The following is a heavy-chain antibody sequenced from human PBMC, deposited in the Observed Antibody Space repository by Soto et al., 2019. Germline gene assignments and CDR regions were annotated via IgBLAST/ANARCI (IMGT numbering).Heavy chain of an antibody. CDR3: AKDSGAVVVHAAVGYNCFDP. CDR1: GFTFSSYA. CDR2: ISGRGGGT. V-gene: IGHV3-23*01. Sequence: EVQLLESGRGLVQPGGSLRLSCAASGFTFSSYAMSWVRQAPGKGLEWVSAISGRGGGTYYADSVKGRSTISRDNSKNLLYLLMNRLRGEDTGVYDCAKDSGAVVVHAAVGYNCFDPWGQGTLVTVSS. J-gene: IGHJ5*02. D-gene: IGHD2-2*01.